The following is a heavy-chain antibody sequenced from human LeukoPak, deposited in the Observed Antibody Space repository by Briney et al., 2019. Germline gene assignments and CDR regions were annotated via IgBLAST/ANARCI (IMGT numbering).Heavy chain of an antibody. Sequence: PGGSLRLSCAASGFTFSSYGMHWVRQAPGKGLEWISGISGSGASTYYADSVKGRFTISRDDSRNTLYLQMNSLRGDDTAVYYCAKDVGKWESLHFFDYWGQGTLVTVSS. CDR2: ISGSGAST. D-gene: IGHD1-26*01. CDR3: AKDVGKWESLHFFDY. J-gene: IGHJ4*02. V-gene: IGHV3-23*01. CDR1: GFTFSSYG.